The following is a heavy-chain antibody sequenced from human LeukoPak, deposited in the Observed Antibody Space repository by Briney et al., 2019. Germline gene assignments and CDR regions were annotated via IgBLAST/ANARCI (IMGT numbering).Heavy chain of an antibody. CDR2: INPNSGGT. V-gene: IGHV1-2*02. CDR1: GYTFTSYD. Sequence: GASVKVSCKASGYTFTSYDINWVRQATGQGLEWRGWINPNSGGTNYAQKFQGRVTMTRDTSIRTAYMELSRLRSDDTAVYYCASAAVYGDPTNPYFDYWGQGTLVAVSS. J-gene: IGHJ4*02. CDR3: ASAAVYGDPTNPYFDY. D-gene: IGHD4-17*01.